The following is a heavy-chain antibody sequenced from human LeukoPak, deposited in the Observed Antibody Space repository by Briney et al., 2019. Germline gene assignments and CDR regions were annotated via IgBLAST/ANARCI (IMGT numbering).Heavy chain of an antibody. CDR2: ISGSGGST. D-gene: IGHD3-22*01. CDR1: GFTFDDYG. J-gene: IGHJ4*02. CDR3: AKDMHYYDSSGYYFGY. Sequence: GGSLRLSCAASGFTFDDYGMSWVRQAPGKGLEWVSAISGSGGSTYYADSVKGRFTISRDNSKNTLYLQMNSLRAEDTAVYYCAKDMHYYDSSGYYFGYWGQGTLVTVSS. V-gene: IGHV3-23*01.